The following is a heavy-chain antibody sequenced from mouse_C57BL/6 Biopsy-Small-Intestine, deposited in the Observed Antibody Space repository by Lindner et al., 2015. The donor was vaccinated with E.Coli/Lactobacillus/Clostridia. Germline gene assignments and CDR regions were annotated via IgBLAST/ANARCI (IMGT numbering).Heavy chain of an antibody. Sequence: SVKVSCKASGYTFTTYGISWVRQAPGQGLEWMGWISAYNGKTNYAQKLQGRVTLTTDTSTSTAYMELRSLRSDDTAVYYCTREGEEAEGYCTSTSCHVVYFHFWGQGTLVTVS. CDR3: TREGEEAEGYCTSTSCHVVYFHF. D-gene: IGHD2-10*02. V-gene: IGHV1-55*01. CDR1: GYTFTTYG. J-gene: IGHJ3*01. CDR2: ISAYNGKT.